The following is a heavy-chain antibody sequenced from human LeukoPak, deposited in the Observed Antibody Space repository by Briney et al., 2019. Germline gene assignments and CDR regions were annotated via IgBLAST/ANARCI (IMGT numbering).Heavy chain of an antibody. CDR3: AREGFGELSFFDY. J-gene: IGHJ4*02. D-gene: IGHD3-10*01. V-gene: IGHV4-59*01. CDR2: IYYSGTT. CDR1: DDSFSTYY. Sequence: SETLSLTCTVSDDSFSTYYWSWIRQPPGKGLEWMGYIYYSGTTNYNPSLKRRVTMSIDTSKNQFSLKLTSVTTADTAMYYCAREGFGELSFFDYWGQGTLVTVSS.